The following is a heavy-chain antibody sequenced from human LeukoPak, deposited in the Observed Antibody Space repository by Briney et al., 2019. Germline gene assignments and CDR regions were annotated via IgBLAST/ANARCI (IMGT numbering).Heavy chain of an antibody. J-gene: IGHJ4*02. CDR3: ARAFSRYSSFDY. Sequence: SVTLSLTCTVSGGSISSYYWSWIRQPPGKGLEWIGYIYYSGSTNYNPSLKSRVTISVDTSKNQFSLKLSSVTAADTAVYYCARAFSRYSSFDYWGQGTLVTVSS. V-gene: IGHV4-59*01. D-gene: IGHD5-18*01. CDR1: GGSISSYY. CDR2: IYYSGST.